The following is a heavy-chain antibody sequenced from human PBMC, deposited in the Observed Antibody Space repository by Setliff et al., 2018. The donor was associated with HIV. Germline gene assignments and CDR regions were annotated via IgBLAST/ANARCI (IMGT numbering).Heavy chain of an antibody. J-gene: IGHJ4*02. V-gene: IGHV3-48*04. Sequence: GGSLRLSCAASGFTFSDFWMYWVRQAPGKGLEWISYITSDGSVKYYADSVKGRFTISRDNAGRSLYLQMNSLRAEDTAVYYCAKDSIEASATGYYFDYWGRGTLVTAPQ. CDR1: GFTFSDFW. CDR3: AKDSIEASATGYYFDY. D-gene: IGHD6-6*01. CDR2: ITSDGSVK.